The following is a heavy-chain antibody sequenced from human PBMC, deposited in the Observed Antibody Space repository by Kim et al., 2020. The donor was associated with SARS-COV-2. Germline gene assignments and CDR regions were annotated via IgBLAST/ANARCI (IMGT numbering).Heavy chain of an antibody. J-gene: IGHJ4*02. CDR3: ARDWYGDYVTHYFDY. CDR2: IKQDGSEK. V-gene: IGHV3-7*03. CDR1: GFTFSSYW. D-gene: IGHD4-17*01. Sequence: GGSLRLSCAASGFTFSSYWMSWVRQAPGKGLEWVANIKQDGSEKSYVDSVKGRFTISRDNAKNSLYLQMNSLRAEDTAVYYCARDWYGDYVTHYFDYWGQGTLVTVSS.